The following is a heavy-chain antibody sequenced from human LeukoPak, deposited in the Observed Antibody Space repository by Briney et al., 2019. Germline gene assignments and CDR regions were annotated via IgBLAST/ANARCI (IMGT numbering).Heavy chain of an antibody. Sequence: GGSLRLSCAASGLTFSTYGMHWVRQAPGKGLEWVAVIWYDGSSKYYADSVKGRFTISRDNSKNTLYLQVNSLRVEDTAVYYCARDYDHYFDYWGQGTLVTVSS. CDR1: GLTFSTYG. CDR2: IWYDGSSK. D-gene: IGHD3-3*01. V-gene: IGHV3-33*01. J-gene: IGHJ4*02. CDR3: ARDYDHYFDY.